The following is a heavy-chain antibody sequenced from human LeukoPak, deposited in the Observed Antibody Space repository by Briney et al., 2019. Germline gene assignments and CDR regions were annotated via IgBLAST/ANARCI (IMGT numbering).Heavy chain of an antibody. J-gene: IGHJ4*02. CDR2: IIPILGIA. CDR3: ATSIVVVTAILDYFDY. Sequence: GSSVKVSCKASGGTFSSYAISWVRQAPGQGLEWMGRIIPILGIANYAQKFQGRVTITADKSTSTAYMELSSLRSEDTAVYYCATSIVVVTAILDYFDYWGQGTLVTVSS. V-gene: IGHV1-69*04. D-gene: IGHD2-21*02. CDR1: GGTFSSYA.